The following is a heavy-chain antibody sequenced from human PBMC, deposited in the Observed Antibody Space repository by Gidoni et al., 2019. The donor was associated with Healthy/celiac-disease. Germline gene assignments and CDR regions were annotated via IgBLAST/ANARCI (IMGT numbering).Heavy chain of an antibody. CDR2: IIPIFGTA. CDR3: AFRPAAIPGEYFQH. V-gene: IGHV1-69*01. CDR1: GGTFSSYA. J-gene: IGHJ1*01. Sequence: QVQLVQSGAEGKKPGSSLKVSCKASGGTFSSYAISWVRQGPGQGREWMGGIIPIFGTANYAQKFQGRVTITADESTSTAYMELSSLRSEDTAVYYCAFRPAAIPGEYFQHWGQGTLVTVSS. D-gene: IGHD2-2*02.